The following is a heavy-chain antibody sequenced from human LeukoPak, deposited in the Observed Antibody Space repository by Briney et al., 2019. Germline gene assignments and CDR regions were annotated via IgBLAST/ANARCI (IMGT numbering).Heavy chain of an antibody. CDR1: GYTFTSYG. CDR2: ISAYNGNT. V-gene: IGHV1-18*01. CDR3: ARAVAGILNYYYYGMDV. J-gene: IGHJ6*02. D-gene: IGHD6-19*01. Sequence: ASVKVSCKASGYTFTSYGISWVRQAPGQGLEWMGWISAYNGNTNYAQKLQGRVTMTTDTSTSTDYMELRSLRSDDTAVYYCARAVAGILNYYYYGMDVWGQGTTVTVSS.